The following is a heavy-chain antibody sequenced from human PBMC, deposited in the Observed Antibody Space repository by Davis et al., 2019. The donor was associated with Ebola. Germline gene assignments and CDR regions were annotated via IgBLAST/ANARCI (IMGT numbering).Heavy chain of an antibody. Sequence: GESLKISCAASGFTFDDYGMSWVRQVPGKGLEWVSGINWNGGYIGYADSVKGRFTISRDNAKNSLHLQMNSLRAEDTALYYCARVYSGSHEGAFDIWGQGTMVTVSS. V-gene: IGHV3-20*04. CDR1: GFTFDDYG. CDR2: INWNGGYI. D-gene: IGHD1-26*01. CDR3: ARVYSGSHEGAFDI. J-gene: IGHJ3*02.